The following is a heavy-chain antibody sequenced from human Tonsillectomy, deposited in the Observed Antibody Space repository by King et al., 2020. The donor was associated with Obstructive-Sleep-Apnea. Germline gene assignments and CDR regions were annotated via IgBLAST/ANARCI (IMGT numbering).Heavy chain of an antibody. CDR1: GFTFSSYA. V-gene: IGHV3-30*04. Sequence: VKLVESGGGVVQPGRSLRLSCAASGFTFSSYAMHWVRQAPGKGLEWVAFISYDGSNKYYADSVKGRFTISRDNSKNTLYLQMNSLRAEDTAVYYCAKFSYYDSSGSYPRPFDYWGQGTLVTVSS. CDR3: AKFSYYDSSGSYPRPFDY. D-gene: IGHD3-22*01. CDR2: ISYDGSNK. J-gene: IGHJ4*02.